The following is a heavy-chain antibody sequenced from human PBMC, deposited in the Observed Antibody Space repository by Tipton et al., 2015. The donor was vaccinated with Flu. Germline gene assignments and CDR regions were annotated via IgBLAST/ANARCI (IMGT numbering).Heavy chain of an antibody. J-gene: IGHJ5*02. Sequence: SLTCSVSGGSVTSVTYYWGWVRQPPGKGLEWIGSIYYSGSTYYNPSLKTRATISVDTSKNQFSLRLSSVTAADTAVYYCVRVDVEEVTAMGFDPWGQGTLVTVSS. CDR2: IYYSGST. D-gene: IGHD5-18*01. CDR3: VRVDVEEVTAMGFDP. CDR1: GGSVTSVTYY. V-gene: IGHV4-39*07.